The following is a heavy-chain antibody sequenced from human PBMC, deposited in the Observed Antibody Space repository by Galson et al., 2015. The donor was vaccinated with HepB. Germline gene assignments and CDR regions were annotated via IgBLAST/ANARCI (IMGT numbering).Heavy chain of an antibody. CDR1: GGSFSGYY. Sequence: ETLSLTCAVYGGSFSGYYWSWIRQPPGKGLEWIGEINHSGSTNYNPSLKSRVTISVDTSKNQFSLKLSSVTAADTAVYYCARLWPRVYYYGSGGYFDYWGQGTLVTVSS. CDR2: INHSGST. J-gene: IGHJ4*02. V-gene: IGHV4-34*01. D-gene: IGHD3-10*01. CDR3: ARLWPRVYYYGSGGYFDY.